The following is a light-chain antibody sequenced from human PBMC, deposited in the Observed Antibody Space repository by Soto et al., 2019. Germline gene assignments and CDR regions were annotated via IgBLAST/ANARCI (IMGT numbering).Light chain of an antibody. CDR2: EGS. Sequence: QSALTQPASVSGSPGQSITISCTGTSSDVGSYNLVSWYQHHPGKAPKLMIYEGSKRPSGVSNRFSGSKSGNTASLTIAGLQAEDEADYYCSSYAGRSTFAVLFGGGTKLTVL. CDR3: SSYAGRSTFAVL. V-gene: IGLV2-23*03. CDR1: SSDVGSYNL. J-gene: IGLJ2*01.